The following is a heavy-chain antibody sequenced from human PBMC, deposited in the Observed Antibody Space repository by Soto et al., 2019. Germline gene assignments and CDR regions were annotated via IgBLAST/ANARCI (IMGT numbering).Heavy chain of an antibody. CDR1: RFTFSSYS. V-gene: IGHV3-21*01. CDR3: ARGNQAVDLVHTVYYYYYGRDV. CDR2: ISSSSSYI. J-gene: IGHJ6*02. D-gene: IGHD5-12*01. Sequence: GGSLRLSCAASRFTFSSYSMNWVRQAPGKGLEWVSSISSSSSYIYYADSVKGRFTISRDNAKNSLYLQMNSLGAEDTAVYYWARGNQAVDLVHTVYYYYYGRDVWAQGTPVTVS.